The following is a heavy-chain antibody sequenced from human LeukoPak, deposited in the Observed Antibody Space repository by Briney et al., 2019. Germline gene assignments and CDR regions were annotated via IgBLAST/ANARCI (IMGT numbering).Heavy chain of an antibody. D-gene: IGHD2-21*02. J-gene: IGHJ4*02. Sequence: GGSLRLSCAASGFTFSSYGTHWVRQAPGKGLEWVAVISYDGSNKYYADSVKGRFTISRDNSKNTLYLQMNSLRAEDTAVYYCAKDSLEVVTALDYWGQGTLVTVSS. CDR2: ISYDGSNK. CDR3: AKDSLEVVTALDY. V-gene: IGHV3-30*18. CDR1: GFTFSSYG.